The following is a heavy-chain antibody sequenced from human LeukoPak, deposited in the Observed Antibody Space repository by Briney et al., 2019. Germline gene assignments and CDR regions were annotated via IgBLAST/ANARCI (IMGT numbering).Heavy chain of an antibody. Sequence: ASVKVSCKASGYTFTGYYMHWVRQAPGQGLEWMGWINPNSGGTNYAQKFQGRVTMTRDTSISTAYMELSRLRSDDTAVYYCARVGPYYFDSSDYHAFDYWGQGTLVTVSS. V-gene: IGHV1-2*02. CDR1: GYTFTGYY. CDR2: INPNSGGT. J-gene: IGHJ4*02. D-gene: IGHD3-22*01. CDR3: ARVGPYYFDSSDYHAFDY.